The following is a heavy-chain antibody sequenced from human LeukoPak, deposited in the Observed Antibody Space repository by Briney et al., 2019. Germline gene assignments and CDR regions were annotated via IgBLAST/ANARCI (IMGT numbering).Heavy chain of an antibody. V-gene: IGHV1-18*01. CDR2: ISAYNGNT. CDR1: GYTFTSYG. Sequence: ASVKVSRKASGYTFTSYGISWVRQAPGQGLEWMGWISAYNGNTNYAQKLQGRVTMTTDTSTSTAYMELRSLRSDDTAVYYCARIPSGMITFGGVIVTRNEYYFDYWGQGTLVTVSS. J-gene: IGHJ4*02. D-gene: IGHD3-16*02. CDR3: ARIPSGMITFGGVIVTRNEYYFDY.